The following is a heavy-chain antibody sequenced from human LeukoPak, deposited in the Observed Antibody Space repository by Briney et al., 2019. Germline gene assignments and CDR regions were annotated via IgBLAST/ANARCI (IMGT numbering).Heavy chain of an antibody. D-gene: IGHD3-22*01. CDR2: IIPIFGTA. CDR3: ARGSRSIYYDSSGHNYFDY. CDR1: GGTFSSYA. Sequence: SVKVSCKASGGTFSSYAISWVRQAPGQGLEWMGGIIPIFGTANYAQKFQGRVTITADESTSTAYMELSSLRSEDTAVYYCARGSRSIYYDSSGHNYFDYWGQGTLVTVSS. V-gene: IGHV1-69*13. J-gene: IGHJ4*02.